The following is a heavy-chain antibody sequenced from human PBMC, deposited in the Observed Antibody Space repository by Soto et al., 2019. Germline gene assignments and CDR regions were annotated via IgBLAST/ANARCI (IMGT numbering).Heavy chain of an antibody. CDR3: ARHQNYDYVWGSYHTPFDY. J-gene: IGHJ4*02. Sequence: SETLSLTCTVSGGSISSYYWSWIRQPPGKGLEWIGSIYYSGSTYYNPSLKSRVTISVDTSKNQFSLKLSSVTAADTAVYYCARHQNYDYVWGSYHTPFDYWGQGTLVTVSS. CDR1: GGSISSYY. V-gene: IGHV4-59*05. D-gene: IGHD3-16*02. CDR2: IYYSGST.